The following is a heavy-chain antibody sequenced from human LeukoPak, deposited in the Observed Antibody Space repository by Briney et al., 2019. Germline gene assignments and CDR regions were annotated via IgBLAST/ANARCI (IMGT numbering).Heavy chain of an antibody. CDR1: GFTFSSYA. CDR3: ARGPHYCSSTSCYPFDY. V-gene: IGHV3-30-3*01. CDR2: ISYDGSNK. Sequence: GGSLRLSCAASGFTFSSYAMSWVRQAPGKGLEWVAVISYDGSNKYYADSVKGRFTISRDNSKNTLYLQMNSLRAEDTAVYYCARGPHYCSSTSCYPFDYWGQGILVTVSS. D-gene: IGHD2-2*01. J-gene: IGHJ4*02.